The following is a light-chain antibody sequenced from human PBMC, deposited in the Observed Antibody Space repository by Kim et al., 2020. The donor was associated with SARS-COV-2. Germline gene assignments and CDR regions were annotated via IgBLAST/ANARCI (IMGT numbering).Light chain of an antibody. CDR3: QQYGASSLT. Sequence: PEESATLSCRASQSVSNSRLAWYQQKPGQAPRLLIYDASSRATGITDRFSGSGSGTDFTLTISRLEPEDFAVYYCQQYGASSLTFGGGTKVDIK. CDR1: QSVSNSR. CDR2: DAS. J-gene: IGKJ4*01. V-gene: IGKV3-20*01.